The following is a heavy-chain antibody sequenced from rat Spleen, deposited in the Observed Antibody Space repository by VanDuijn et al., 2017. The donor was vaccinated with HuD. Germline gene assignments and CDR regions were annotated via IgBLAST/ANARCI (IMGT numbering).Heavy chain of an antibody. J-gene: IGHJ2*01. CDR3: ARGGNGPKDYYFDY. V-gene: IGHV2-30*01. Sequence: QVQLKESGPGLVQPSQTLSLTCTVSGFSLTDYNVHWIRQPTGKGLEWMGMMWTGGTTDYNSGLKSRLSISRDTSRNQVFLRLNSLQNEDIATYYCARGGNGPKDYYFDYWGQGAMVTVSS. CDR2: MWTGGTT. D-gene: IGHD1-7*01. CDR1: GFSLTDYN.